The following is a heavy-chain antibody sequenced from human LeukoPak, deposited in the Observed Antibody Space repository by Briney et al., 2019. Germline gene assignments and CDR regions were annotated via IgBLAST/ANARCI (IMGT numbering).Heavy chain of an antibody. CDR1: GFTFSNYY. Sequence: ASVKVSCKASGFTFSNYYLHWVRQAPGQGLEWLGWINLNSGATNYAQKFQGRVTMTRNTSISTAYMELSSLRSEDTAVYYCVRYYDSSGYYIFDYWGQGTLVTVSS. CDR2: INLNSGAT. J-gene: IGHJ4*02. CDR3: VRYYDSSGYYIFDY. D-gene: IGHD3-22*01. V-gene: IGHV1-2*02.